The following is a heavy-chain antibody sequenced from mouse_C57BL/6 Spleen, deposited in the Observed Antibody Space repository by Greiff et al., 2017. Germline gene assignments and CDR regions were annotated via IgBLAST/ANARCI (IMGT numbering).Heavy chain of an antibody. D-gene: IGHD1-1*01. CDR1: GYTFTDYN. CDR2: IYPNNGGT. J-gene: IGHJ2*01. Sequence: EVQVVESGPELVKPGASVKMSCKASGYTFTDYNMHWVKQSHGKSLEWIGYIYPNNGGTSYNQKFKGKATLTVNKSSSTAYMGLRSLTSEDSAVYYCANNGSGLDYWGQGTTLTVSS. V-gene: IGHV1-22*01. CDR3: ANNGSGLDY.